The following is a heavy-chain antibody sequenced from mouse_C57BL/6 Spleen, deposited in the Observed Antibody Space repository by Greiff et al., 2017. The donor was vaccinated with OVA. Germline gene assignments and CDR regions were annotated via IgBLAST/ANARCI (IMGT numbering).Heavy chain of an antibody. V-gene: IGHV1-62-2*01. CDR1: GYTFTEYT. CDR3: ARHEIYDCYWYFDV. J-gene: IGHJ1*03. D-gene: IGHD2-3*01. CDR2: FYPGSGSI. Sequence: VNVVESGAELVKPGASVKLSCKASGYTFTEYTIHWVKQRSGQGLEWIGWFYPGSGSIKYNEKFKDKATLTADKSSSTVYMELSRLTSEDSAVYFCARHEIYDCYWYFDVWGTGTTVTVSS.